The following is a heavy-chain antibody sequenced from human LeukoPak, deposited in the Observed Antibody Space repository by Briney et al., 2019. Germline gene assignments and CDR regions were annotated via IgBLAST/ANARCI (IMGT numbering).Heavy chain of an antibody. CDR1: GFTFSSYW. Sequence: GGSLRLSCAASGFTFSSYWMSWVRQAPGKGLEWVANIKQDGSEKYYVDSVKGRFTISRDNAKNSLYLQMNSLRAEDTAVYYCAREVGYCSSTSCSSGDYWGQGTLVTVSS. CDR3: AREVGYCSSTSCSSGDY. D-gene: IGHD2-2*01. V-gene: IGHV3-7*01. CDR2: IKQDGSEK. J-gene: IGHJ4*02.